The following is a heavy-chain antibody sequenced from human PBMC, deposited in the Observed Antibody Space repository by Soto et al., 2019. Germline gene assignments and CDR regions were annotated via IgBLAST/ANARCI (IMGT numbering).Heavy chain of an antibody. CDR2: IVSGGSK. Sequence: DVQLVESGGGLVQPGGSLRLACGASGLTLSDYSLVWVRQAQGKGLEWVSHIVSGGSKDYTDSVRGRFTISRDDAKNSLYLQMSNLRVEDTAVYYCATARMGFMEWQSTGYQHYYYMDVWGKGTTVTVSS. V-gene: IGHV3-48*01. CDR3: ATARMGFMEWQSTGYQHYYYMDV. CDR1: GLTLSDYS. J-gene: IGHJ6*03. D-gene: IGHD3-3*01.